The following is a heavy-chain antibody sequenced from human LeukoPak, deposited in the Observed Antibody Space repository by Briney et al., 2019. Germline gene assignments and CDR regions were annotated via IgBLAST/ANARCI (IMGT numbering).Heavy chain of an antibody. Sequence: GGSLRLSCAASGFTFSSYSMNWVRQAPGKGLEWVSSISSSSSYIYYADSAKGRFTISRDNAKNSLYLQMNSLRAEDTAVYYCARGPDYGDFLDYWGQGTLVTVSS. V-gene: IGHV3-21*01. J-gene: IGHJ4*02. CDR3: ARGPDYGDFLDY. D-gene: IGHD4-17*01. CDR1: GFTFSSYS. CDR2: ISSSSSYI.